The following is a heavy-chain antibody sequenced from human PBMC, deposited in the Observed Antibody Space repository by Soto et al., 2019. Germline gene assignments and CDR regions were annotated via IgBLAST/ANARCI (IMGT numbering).Heavy chain of an antibody. CDR2: VSYDGRHK. D-gene: IGHD6-25*01. CDR3: ARGGKNKIRGQNWFDP. J-gene: IGHJ5*02. V-gene: IGHV3-30*04. Sequence: GGSLRLSCEGSRFTFTGYGYTMHWVRQAPGKGPEWVSAVSYDGRHKYYTDSVKGRFTISRDNSKNTLYLEMNSLRIEDTAMYYCARGGKNKIRGQNWFDPWGQGTLVTVSS. CDR1: RFTFTGYGYT.